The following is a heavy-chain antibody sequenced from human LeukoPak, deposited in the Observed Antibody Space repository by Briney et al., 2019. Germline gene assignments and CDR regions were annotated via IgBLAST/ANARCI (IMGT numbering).Heavy chain of an antibody. CDR1: GCTFRSYA. V-gene: IGHV3-23*01. J-gene: IGHJ4*02. CDR3: AKGSLWFGELPHDY. D-gene: IGHD3-10*01. CDR2: ISGSGGST. Sequence: PGGSLRLSCAASGCTFRSYAMSWVRQAPGKGLEWVSTISGSGGSTYYADSAKGRFTISRDNSKNTLYLQMNSLRAEDTAVYYCAKGSLWFGELPHDYWGQGTLVTVSS.